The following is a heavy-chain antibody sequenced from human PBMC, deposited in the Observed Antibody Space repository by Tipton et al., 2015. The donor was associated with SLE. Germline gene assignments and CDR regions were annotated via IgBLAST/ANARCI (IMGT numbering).Heavy chain of an antibody. CDR2: INHSGST. CDR3: ARGTPFYCSDAGCHPECWFDS. V-gene: IGHV4-34*01. CDR1: GGSFSVYY. Sequence: TLSLTCAVYGGSFSVYYWRWIRQPPGKGLEWIGEINHSGSTHYNPSLKSRVTISVDTSKNQFSLKLTSVSAADTAVYYCARGTPFYCSDAGCHPECWFDSWGQGSLVTVSS. D-gene: IGHD2-15*01. J-gene: IGHJ5*01.